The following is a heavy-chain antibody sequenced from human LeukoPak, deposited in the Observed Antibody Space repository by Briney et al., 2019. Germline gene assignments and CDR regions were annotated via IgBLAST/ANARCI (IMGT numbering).Heavy chain of an antibody. CDR1: GGSISSSSYY. V-gene: IGHV4-39*07. D-gene: IGHD3-3*01. J-gene: IGHJ3*02. CDR3: ARGGSYDFWSGCAFDT. CDR2: IYYSGST. Sequence: SETLSLTCTVSGGSISSSSYYWGWIRQPPGKGLEWIGSIYYSGSTYYNPSLKSRVTISVDTSKNQFSLKLSSVTAADTAVYYCARGGSYDFWSGCAFDTWGQGTMVTASS.